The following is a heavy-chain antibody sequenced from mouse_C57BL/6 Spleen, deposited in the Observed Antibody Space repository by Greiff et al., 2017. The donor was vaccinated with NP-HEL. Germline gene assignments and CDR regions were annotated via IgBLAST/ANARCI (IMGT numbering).Heavy chain of an antibody. CDR1: GFTFSSYA. CDR3: TRAANFYYCDY. D-gene: IGHD4-1*02. V-gene: IGHV5-9-1*02. J-gene: IGHJ2*01. Sequence: EVQGVESGEGLVKPGGSLKLSCAASGFTFSSYAMSWFRQTPEKRLEWVAYISSGGDYIYYADTVKGRFTISRDNARNTLYLQMSSLKSEDTAMYYCTRAANFYYCDYWGQGTTLTVSS. CDR2: ISSGGDYI.